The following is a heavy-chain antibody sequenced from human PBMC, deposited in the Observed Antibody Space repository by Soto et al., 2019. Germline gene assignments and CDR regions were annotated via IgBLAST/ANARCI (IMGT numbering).Heavy chain of an antibody. J-gene: IGHJ6*02. V-gene: IGHV3-23*01. CDR1: GFTFSSYA. CDR2: ISGSGGST. Sequence: PGGSLRLSCAASGFTFSSYAMSWVRQAPGKGLEWVSAISGSGGSTYYADSVKGRLTISRDNSKNTLYLQMNSLRAEDTAVYYCAKDQEGSWSRGLYFYYGMDVWGQGTTVTVSS. D-gene: IGHD6-13*01. CDR3: AKDQEGSWSRGLYFYYGMDV.